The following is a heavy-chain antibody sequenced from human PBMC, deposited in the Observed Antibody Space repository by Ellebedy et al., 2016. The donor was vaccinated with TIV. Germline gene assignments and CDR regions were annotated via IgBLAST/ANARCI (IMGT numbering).Heavy chain of an antibody. Sequence: ASVKVSXKASGYTFTSYGISWVRQAPGQGLEWMGWISAYNGNTNYAQKLQGRVTMTTDTSTSTAYMELRSLRSDDTAVYYCARAGYYGSCQGCMDVWGQGTTVTVSS. CDR1: GYTFTSYG. CDR2: ISAYNGNT. V-gene: IGHV1-18*01. J-gene: IGHJ6*02. CDR3: ARAGYYGSCQGCMDV. D-gene: IGHD3-10*01.